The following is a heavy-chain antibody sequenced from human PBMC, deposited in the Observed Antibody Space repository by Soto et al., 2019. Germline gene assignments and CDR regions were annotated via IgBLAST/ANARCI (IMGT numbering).Heavy chain of an antibody. CDR2: ISGSGVTT. J-gene: IGHJ4*02. CDR3: AKDRDSTSWYYFDY. CDR1: GFTFRSYA. V-gene: IGHV3-23*01. D-gene: IGHD6-13*01. Sequence: GGSLRLSCAASGFTFRSYAMSWVRQAPGKGLEWVSSISGSGVTTYYADYVKGRVTISRDNSKNTLYLQMNSLRAEDTAVYHCAKDRDSTSWYYFDYWGQGTLVTVSS.